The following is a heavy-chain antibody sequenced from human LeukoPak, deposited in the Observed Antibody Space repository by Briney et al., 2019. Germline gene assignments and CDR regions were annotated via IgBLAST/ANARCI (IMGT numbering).Heavy chain of an antibody. D-gene: IGHD6-13*01. Sequence: GGSLRLSCAASGFTFSSYSMNWFRQAPGKGLEWVSYISSSSSTIYYADSVKGRFTISRDNAKNSLYLQMNSLRAEDTAVYYCARAGWSSRGYWGQGTQVTVSS. CDR2: ISSSSSTI. V-gene: IGHV3-48*01. J-gene: IGHJ4*02. CDR3: ARAGWSSRGY. CDR1: GFTFSSYS.